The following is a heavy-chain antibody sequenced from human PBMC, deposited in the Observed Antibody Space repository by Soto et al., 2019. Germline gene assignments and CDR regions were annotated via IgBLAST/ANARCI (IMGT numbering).Heavy chain of an antibody. CDR2: IIPIFGTA. CDR3: ARYPDIVVVPAAMAEGWFDP. D-gene: IGHD2-2*01. V-gene: IGHV1-69*06. J-gene: IGHJ5*02. Sequence: ASVKVSCKASGGTFSSYAISWVRQAPGQGLEWMGGIIPIFGTANYAQKFQGRVTITADKSTSTAYLELGSLRAEDTAVYYCARYPDIVVVPAAMAEGWFDPWGQGTQVTVS. CDR1: GGTFSSYA.